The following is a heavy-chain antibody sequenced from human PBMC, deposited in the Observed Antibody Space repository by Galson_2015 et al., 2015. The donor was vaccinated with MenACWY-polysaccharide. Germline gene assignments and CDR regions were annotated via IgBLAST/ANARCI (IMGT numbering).Heavy chain of an antibody. V-gene: IGHV1-8*01. Sequence: SVKVSCKASGYNFSSYDINWVRQASGQGLEWMGWMNPNSGNTGYAQKFQGRVAMTRDTATSTAYMELRMLRYDDTAVYYCTRIIARKHQLVDTWGQGTLVSVS. J-gene: IGHJ5*02. D-gene: IGHD2-21*01. CDR1: GYNFSSYD. CDR3: TRIIARKHQLVDT. CDR2: MNPNSGNT.